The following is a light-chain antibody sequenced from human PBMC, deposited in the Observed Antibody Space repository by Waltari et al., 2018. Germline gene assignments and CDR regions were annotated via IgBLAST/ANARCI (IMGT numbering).Light chain of an antibody. CDR2: DAS. Sequence: DFQMTQSPSSLSASVGDRVTITCQASQDISNNLNWYQQKPGQAPKLLIFDASNLEVGVPSRFSGSGSGTYFSLTISSLQPGDTATYYCEEYDYLPVTFGGGTKVEIK. CDR1: QDISNN. V-gene: IGKV1-33*01. CDR3: EEYDYLPVT. J-gene: IGKJ4*01.